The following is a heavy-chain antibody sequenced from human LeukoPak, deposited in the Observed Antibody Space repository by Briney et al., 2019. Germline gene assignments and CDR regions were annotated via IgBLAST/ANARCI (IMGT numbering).Heavy chain of an antibody. V-gene: IGHV3-48*04. CDR2: IDSSSDTI. J-gene: IGHJ3*02. Sequence: GGSLRLSCAASGFTFSTSIMNWVRQAPGKGLEWVSYIDSSSDTIYYADSVKGRFTISRDNAKNSLYLQMNSLRAEDTAVYYCARELIRNDEGAFDIWGQGTMVTVSS. CDR3: ARELIRNDEGAFDI. D-gene: IGHD1-1*01. CDR1: GFTFSTSI.